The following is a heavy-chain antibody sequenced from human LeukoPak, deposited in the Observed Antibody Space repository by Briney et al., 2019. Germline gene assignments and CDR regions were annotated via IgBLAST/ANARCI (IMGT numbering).Heavy chain of an antibody. D-gene: IGHD6-19*01. CDR3: ARGRSNLSVWYGPGYFDY. V-gene: IGHV1-18*01. CDR1: GYTFTSYG. J-gene: IGHJ4*02. CDR2: ISAYNGNT. Sequence: ASVKVSCKASGYTFTSYGISWVRQAPGQGLEWMGWISAYNGNTNYAQKLQGRVTMTTDTSTSTAYMELRSLRSDDTAVYYCARGRSNLSVWYGPGYFDYWGQRTLVTVSS.